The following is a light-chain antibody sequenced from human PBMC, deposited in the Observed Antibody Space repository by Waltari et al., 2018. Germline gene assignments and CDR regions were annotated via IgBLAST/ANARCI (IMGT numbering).Light chain of an antibody. J-gene: IGLJ2*01. CDR1: NSDVGIYNY. V-gene: IGLV2-14*03. Sequence: QSALTQPASVSGSPGQSITISCTGTNSDVGIYNYVLWYQLHPGKAPKLLISDVNRRPSGISDRFSGSKSGSTASLTISGLQAEDEAEYYCSSYTRSSTLVFGGGTKVTVL. CDR3: SSYTRSSTLV. CDR2: DVN.